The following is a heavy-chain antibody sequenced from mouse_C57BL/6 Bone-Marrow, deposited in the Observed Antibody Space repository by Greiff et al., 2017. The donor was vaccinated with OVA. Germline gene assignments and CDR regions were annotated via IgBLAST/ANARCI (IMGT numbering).Heavy chain of an antibody. J-gene: IGHJ2*01. CDR2: IRNKANGYTT. CDR1: GFTFTDYY. Sequence: EVQGVESGGGLVQPGASLRLSCAASGFTFTDYYMSWVRQPPGKAPEWLALIRNKANGYTTEYTASVKGRFTISRDNSQNILYLQMSTLRAEDSATYYCVKVGDGYYFDYWGQGTTLTVSS. V-gene: IGHV7-4*01. D-gene: IGHD2-3*01. CDR3: VKVGDGYYFDY.